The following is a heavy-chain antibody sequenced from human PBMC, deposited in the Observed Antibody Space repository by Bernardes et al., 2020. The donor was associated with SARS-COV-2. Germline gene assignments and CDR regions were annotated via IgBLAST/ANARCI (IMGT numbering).Heavy chain of an antibody. CDR3: AKDGLVAGPDN. CDR1: GFSFSSYA. CDR2: ISGSGGGIST. Sequence: GGSLRLSCAASGFSFSSYAMSWVRQAPGKGLEWVSAISGSGGGISTHYADSVKGRFTVSRASSKNMLYLQMNSLRAEDTAVYYCAKDGLVAGPDNWGQGTLVTVSS. J-gene: IGHJ4*02. D-gene: IGHD5-12*01. V-gene: IGHV3-23*01.